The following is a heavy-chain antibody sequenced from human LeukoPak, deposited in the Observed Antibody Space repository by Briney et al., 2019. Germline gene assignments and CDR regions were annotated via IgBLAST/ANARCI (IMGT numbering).Heavy chain of an antibody. CDR1: GITFSSYA. CDR3: AKLGGYCSGGSCYDFDY. J-gene: IGHJ4*02. V-gene: IGHV3-23*01. D-gene: IGHD2-15*01. Sequence: GGSLRLSCAASGITFSSYAMSWVRQAPGKGLGWVSALSGSGAGTYYADSVKGRFTISRDNSKNTLYPQMNSLRAEDTAIYYCAKLGGYCSGGSCYDFDYWGQGTLVTVSS. CDR2: LSGSGAGT.